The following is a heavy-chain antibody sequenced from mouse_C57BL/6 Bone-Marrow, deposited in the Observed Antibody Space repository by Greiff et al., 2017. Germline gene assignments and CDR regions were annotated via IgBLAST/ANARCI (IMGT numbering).Heavy chain of an antibody. Sequence: VQLQQSGAELVRPGASVKLSCTASGYTFTDYYINWVKQRPGQGLEWIARIYPGSGNTYYNEKFKGKATLTAEKSSSTAYMQLSSLTSEDSAVYFCARWAGGYAMDYWGQGTSVTVSS. J-gene: IGHJ4*01. D-gene: IGHD1-1*02. CDR1: GYTFTDYY. CDR2: IYPGSGNT. CDR3: ARWAGGYAMDY. V-gene: IGHV1-76*01.